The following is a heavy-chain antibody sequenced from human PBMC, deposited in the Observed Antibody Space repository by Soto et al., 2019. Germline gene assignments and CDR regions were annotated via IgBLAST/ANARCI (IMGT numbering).Heavy chain of an antibody. J-gene: IGHJ6*02. D-gene: IGHD3-22*01. Sequence: GGSLRLSCAASGFTFSSYGMHWVRQAPGKGLEWVAVISYDGSNKYYADSVKGRFTISRDNSKNTLYLQMNSLRAEDTAVYYCAKEPVPHYYDSSDHPYYYYGMDVWGQGTTVTVSS. CDR1: GFTFSSYG. CDR3: AKEPVPHYYDSSDHPYYYYGMDV. V-gene: IGHV3-30*18. CDR2: ISYDGSNK.